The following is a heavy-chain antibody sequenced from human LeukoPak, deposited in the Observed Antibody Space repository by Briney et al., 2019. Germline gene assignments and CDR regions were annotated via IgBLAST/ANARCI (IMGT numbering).Heavy chain of an antibody. Sequence: PSETLSLTCAVSGVAISRGGYAWNWIRQPPGKGLEWIAYIYHSGTTYCNPSLKSRATISVDTSKNQFSLKLSSVTAADTAVYYCVRGRYSSGWFKDKNWFDPWGQGIPVTVSS. CDR2: IYHSGTT. D-gene: IGHD6-19*01. CDR3: VRGRYSSGWFKDKNWFDP. V-gene: IGHV4-30-4*07. CDR1: GVAISRGGYA. J-gene: IGHJ5*02.